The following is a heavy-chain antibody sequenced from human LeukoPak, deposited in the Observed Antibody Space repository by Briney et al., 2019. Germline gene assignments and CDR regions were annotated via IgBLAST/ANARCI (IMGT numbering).Heavy chain of an antibody. J-gene: IGHJ4*02. Sequence: GSLRLFFSTFWIPFCNHWVGLGRQGPGKGAGGVANIKHDGSEIYYVDSVKGRFTISRDTAKDSLYLQMNSLRVEDTAFYYCARDRGHSGYDLYDYWGQGTLVTVSS. CDR1: IPFCNHW. V-gene: IGHV3-7*01. CDR3: ARDRGHSGYDLYDY. CDR2: IKHDGSEI. D-gene: IGHD5-12*01.